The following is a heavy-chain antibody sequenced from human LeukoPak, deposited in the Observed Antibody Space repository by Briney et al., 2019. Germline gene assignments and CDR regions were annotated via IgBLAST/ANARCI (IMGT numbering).Heavy chain of an antibody. CDR3: ARDYYGSGSYYKFGDY. J-gene: IGHJ4*02. D-gene: IGHD3-10*01. CDR2: ISSSSSYI. Sequence: GGSLRLSCAASGFTFSSYSMNWVRQAPGKGLEWVSSISSSSSYIYYADSVKGRFTISRDNAKNSLYLQMNSLRAEDTAVYYCARDYYGSGSYYKFGDYWGRGTLVTVSS. CDR1: GFTFSSYS. V-gene: IGHV3-21*01.